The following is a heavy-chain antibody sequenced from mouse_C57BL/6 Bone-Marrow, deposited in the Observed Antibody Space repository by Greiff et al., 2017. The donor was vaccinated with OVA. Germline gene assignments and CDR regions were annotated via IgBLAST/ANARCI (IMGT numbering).Heavy chain of an antibody. V-gene: IGHV1-69*01. Sequence: QVQLKQPGAELVMPGASVKLSCKASGYTFTSYWMHWVKQRPGQGLEWIGEIDPSDSYTNYNQKFKGKSTLTVDKSSSTAYMQLSSLTSEDSAVYYCARDTTVVDYYAMDYWGQGTSVTVSS. CDR3: ARDTTVVDYYAMDY. CDR2: IDPSDSYT. CDR1: GYTFTSYW. J-gene: IGHJ4*01. D-gene: IGHD1-1*01.